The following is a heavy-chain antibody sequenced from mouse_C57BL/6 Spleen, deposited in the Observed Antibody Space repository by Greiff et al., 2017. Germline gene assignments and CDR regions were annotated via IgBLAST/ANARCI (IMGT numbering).Heavy chain of an antibody. Sequence: EVKLQESGGGLVKPGGSLKLSCAASGFTFSSYAMSWVRQTPEKRLEWVATISDGGSYTYYPDNVKGRFTISRDNAKNNLYLQMSHLKSEDTAMYYCARDPLYGYAMGYWGQGTSVTVSS. CDR3: ARDPLYGYAMGY. D-gene: IGHD2-12*01. CDR1: GFTFSSYA. V-gene: IGHV5-4*01. J-gene: IGHJ4*01. CDR2: ISDGGSYT.